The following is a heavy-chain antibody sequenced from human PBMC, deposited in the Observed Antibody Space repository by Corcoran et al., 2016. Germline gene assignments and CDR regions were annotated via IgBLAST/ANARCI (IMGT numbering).Heavy chain of an antibody. CDR2: IYPSDSDT. J-gene: IGHJ4*02. CDR3: ARFGGSSGWYGGLDY. CDR1: GYSFTSHW. D-gene: IGHD6-19*01. Sequence: EVELVQSGAEVKEPGESLKISCKGSGYSFTSHWIAWVRQMPGKGLEWMGIIYPSDSDTRYSPSFQGQVTISADKSISPAYLQWGSLKASDTAIDYCARFGGSSGWYGGLDYWGQGTLVTVPS. V-gene: IGHV5-51*01.